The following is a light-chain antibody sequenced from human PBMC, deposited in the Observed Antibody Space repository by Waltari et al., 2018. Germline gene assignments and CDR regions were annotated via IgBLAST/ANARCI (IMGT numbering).Light chain of an antibody. CDR3: QQYGDSPLT. V-gene: IGKV3-20*01. CDR2: GAS. J-gene: IGKJ4*01. CDR1: QSVRSNY. Sequence: EIVLTQSPDTLSLSPGERATLSCRASQSVRSNYLAGYQQKPGQAPRLLINGASSRATGVPDRFSASGSGTDFTLTSSRLEPEDFAVYYCQQYGDSPLTFGGGTKVEIK.